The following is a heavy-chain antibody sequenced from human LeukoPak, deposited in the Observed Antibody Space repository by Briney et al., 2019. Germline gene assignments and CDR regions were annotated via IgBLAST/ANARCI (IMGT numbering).Heavy chain of an antibody. J-gene: IGHJ4*02. D-gene: IGHD3-22*01. V-gene: IGHV5-51*01. CDR2: IYPGDSET. CDR1: GYRFTNYW. CDR3: ARHVRDYDSSGYYYDY. Sequence: GESLKISCKGSGYRFTNYWIGWVRQMPGKGLEWMGIIYPGDSETRYSPSFQGQVTISADKSISTAYLQWSSLKASDTAMYYCARHVRDYDSSGYYYDYWGQGTLVTVSS.